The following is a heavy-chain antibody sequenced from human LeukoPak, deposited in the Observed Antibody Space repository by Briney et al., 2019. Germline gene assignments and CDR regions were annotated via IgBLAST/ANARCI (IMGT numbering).Heavy chain of an antibody. J-gene: IGHJ4*02. CDR2: INSDGRNI. CDR1: GFTFSDYW. D-gene: IGHD4-17*01. Sequence: GSLRLSCGASGFTFSDYWMHWVRQAPGKGLGWVSRINSDGRNIRYADSVKGRFTISRDNAKNTLYLQMNSLTPEDTAVYYCAREGALGYGHYTYDYWGQGTLVTVSS. V-gene: IGHV3-74*01. CDR3: AREGALGYGHYTYDY.